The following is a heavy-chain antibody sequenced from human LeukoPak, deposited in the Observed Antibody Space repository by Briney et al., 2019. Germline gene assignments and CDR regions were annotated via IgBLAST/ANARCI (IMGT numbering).Heavy chain of an antibody. Sequence: SETLSLTCTVSGGSISSYYWSWIRQPAGKGLEWIGRIYTSGSTNYNPSLKSRVTMSVDTSKNQFSLKLSSVTAADTAVYYCARDGKIAVAGTLYYYCYMDVWGKGTTVTVSS. CDR2: IYTSGST. J-gene: IGHJ6*03. V-gene: IGHV4-4*07. D-gene: IGHD6-19*01. CDR1: GGSISSYY. CDR3: ARDGKIAVAGTLYYYCYMDV.